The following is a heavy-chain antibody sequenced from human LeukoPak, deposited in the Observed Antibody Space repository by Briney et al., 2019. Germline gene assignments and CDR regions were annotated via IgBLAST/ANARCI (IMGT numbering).Heavy chain of an antibody. CDR3: ATYWRYFDWLLLDT. CDR1: GLTFGDYW. V-gene: IGHV3-7*05. J-gene: IGHJ3*02. D-gene: IGHD3-9*01. Sequence: PGGSLRLSCEASGLTFGDYWMTWVRQAPGKGPECVANIKQDGGETHYVDSVKGRFTIFRDNAKNSLSLQMNSLRVEDTAMYYCATYWRYFDWLLLDTWGLGTMVTVSS. CDR2: IKQDGGET.